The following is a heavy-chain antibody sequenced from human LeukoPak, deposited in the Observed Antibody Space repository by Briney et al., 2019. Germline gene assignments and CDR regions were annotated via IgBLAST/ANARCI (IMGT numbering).Heavy chain of an antibody. CDR2: ISWNGGST. CDR3: ARDIAVAGSTRYFDY. V-gene: IGHV3-20*04. D-gene: IGHD6-19*01. CDR1: GFTFDDYG. J-gene: IGHJ4*02. Sequence: GGSLRLSCAASGFTFDDYGMSWVRQAPGKGLEWVSGISWNGGSTGYADSVKGRFTISRDNAKNSLYLQMNSLRAEDTALYYCARDIAVAGSTRYFDYWGQGTLVTVSS.